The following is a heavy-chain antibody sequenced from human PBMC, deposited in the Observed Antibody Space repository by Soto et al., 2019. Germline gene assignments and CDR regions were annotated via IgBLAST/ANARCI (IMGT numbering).Heavy chain of an antibody. V-gene: IGHV3-33*01. D-gene: IGHD6-13*01. Sequence: GESLKISCAASGFTFSSYGMHWVRQAPGKGLEWVAVIWYDGSNKYYADSVKGRFTISRDNSKNTLYLQMNSLRAEDTAVYYCARALGEKEQQLVGGDYWGQGTLVTVSS. CDR1: GFTFSSYG. CDR2: IWYDGSNK. J-gene: IGHJ4*02. CDR3: ARALGEKEQQLVGGDY.